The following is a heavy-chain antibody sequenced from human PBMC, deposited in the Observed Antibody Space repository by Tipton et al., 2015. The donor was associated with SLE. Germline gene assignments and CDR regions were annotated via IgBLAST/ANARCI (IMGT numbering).Heavy chain of an antibody. V-gene: IGHV4-34*01. CDR3: ASHSGPYNWFDP. Sequence: LRLSCAVYGGSFNDYYWSWIRQPPGKGLEWIGEINHSGSTNYNPSLKSRVTISVDTSKNQFSLKLSSVTAADTAVYYCASHSGPYNWFDPWGQGTLVTVSS. CDR2: INHSGST. J-gene: IGHJ5*02. D-gene: IGHD6-19*01. CDR1: GGSFNDYY.